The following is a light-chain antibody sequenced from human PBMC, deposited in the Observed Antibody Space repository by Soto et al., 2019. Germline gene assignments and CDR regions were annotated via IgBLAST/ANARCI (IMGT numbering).Light chain of an antibody. Sequence: QSALSQPRSVSGSPGQSVTISCTGTSSDVGAYNYASWYQHHPGKAPKLMIYDVNKRPSGVPDRFSGSKSGNTASLTISGLQAEDEADYYCCSYAGYFWVFGSGTKVTVL. CDR2: DVN. J-gene: IGLJ3*02. CDR1: SSDVGAYNY. V-gene: IGLV2-11*01. CDR3: CSYAGYFWV.